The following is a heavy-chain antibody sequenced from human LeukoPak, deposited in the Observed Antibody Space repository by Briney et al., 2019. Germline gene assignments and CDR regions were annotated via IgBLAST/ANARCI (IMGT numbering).Heavy chain of an antibody. CDR3: ARGGPRDYYEDY. V-gene: IGHV1-8*03. CDR2: MNPNSGNT. J-gene: IGHJ4*02. D-gene: IGHD3-22*01. CDR1: GYTFTSYD. Sequence: ASVKVSCKASGYTFTSYDINWVRQATGQGLEWMGWMNPNSGNTGYAQKFQGRVTITRNTSISTAYMGLSSLRSEDTAVYYCARGGPRDYYEDYWGQGTLVTVSS.